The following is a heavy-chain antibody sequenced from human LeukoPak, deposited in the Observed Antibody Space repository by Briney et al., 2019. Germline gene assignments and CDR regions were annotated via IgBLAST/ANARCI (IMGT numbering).Heavy chain of an antibody. CDR2: ISYDGSNK. CDR1: GFTFSSYA. D-gene: IGHD3-3*01. V-gene: IGHV3-30-3*01. Sequence: GGSLRLSCAASGFTFSSYAMHWVRQAPGKGLEWVAVISYDGSNKYYADSVKGRFTISRDNSKNTLYLQMNSLRAEDTAVYYCARGAPVRGTYYDFWSGYSSEYYFDYWGQGTLVTVSS. CDR3: ARGAPVRGTYYDFWSGYSSEYYFDY. J-gene: IGHJ4*02.